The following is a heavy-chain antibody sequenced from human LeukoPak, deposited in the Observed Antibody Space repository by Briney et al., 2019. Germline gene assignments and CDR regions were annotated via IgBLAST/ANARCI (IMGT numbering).Heavy chain of an antibody. Sequence: GGSLRLSCAASGFTFSSYGMHWVRQAPGKGLEWVAVIWYDGSNKYYADSVKGRFTISRDNSKNTLYLQMNSLRAEDTAMYYCAREGPTMVRGQAKYYYYGMDVWGKGTTVTVSS. V-gene: IGHV3-33*01. CDR1: GFTFSSYG. CDR2: IWYDGSNK. CDR3: AREGPTMVRGQAKYYYYGMDV. D-gene: IGHD3-10*01. J-gene: IGHJ6*04.